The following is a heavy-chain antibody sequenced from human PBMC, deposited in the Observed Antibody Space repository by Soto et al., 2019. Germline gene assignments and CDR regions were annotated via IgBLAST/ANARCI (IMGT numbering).Heavy chain of an antibody. D-gene: IGHD5-12*01. CDR2: INPNSGDT. J-gene: IGHJ4*02. V-gene: IGHV1-2*02. CDR3: ARERYTGYVGFDF. CDR1: GYTFTNHY. Sequence: QVQLLQSGVEVKRPGASVKVSCKASGYTFTNHYIHWVRQAPGQGLEWMGWINPNSGDTNFAQKFQGRVTMTRDTSIITAYMELSRLKSDATAVYYCARERYTGYVGFDFWGQGTLVTVSS.